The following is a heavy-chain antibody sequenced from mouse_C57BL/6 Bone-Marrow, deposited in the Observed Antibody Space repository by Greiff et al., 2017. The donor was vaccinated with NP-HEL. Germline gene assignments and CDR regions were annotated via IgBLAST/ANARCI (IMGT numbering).Heavy chain of an antibody. CDR1: GFTFSDYY. Sequence: EVKLVESGGGLVQPGGSLKLSCAASGFTFSDYYMYWVRQTPEKRLEWVAYISNGGGSTYYPDTVKGRFTISRDNAKNTLYLQMSRLKSEDTAMYYCARQPYLLRYFDVWGTGTTVTVSS. D-gene: IGHD1-1*01. J-gene: IGHJ1*03. CDR3: ARQPYLLRYFDV. V-gene: IGHV5-12*01. CDR2: ISNGGGST.